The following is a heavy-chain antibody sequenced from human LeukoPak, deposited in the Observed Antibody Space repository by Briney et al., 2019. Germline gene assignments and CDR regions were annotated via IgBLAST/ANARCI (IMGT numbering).Heavy chain of an antibody. V-gene: IGHV3-7*01. CDR3: ADLGTSD. CDR2: INYDGSAK. CDR1: GFRFSSQW. Sequence: GGSLRLSCAVSGFRFSSQWMTWVRQAPGTGLEWVATINYDGSAKYHVDSVKGRFTISRDNAKNLVYLQMSILRAEDTAVYYCADLGTSDCGQGTLVTVSS. D-gene: IGHD1-7*01. J-gene: IGHJ4*02.